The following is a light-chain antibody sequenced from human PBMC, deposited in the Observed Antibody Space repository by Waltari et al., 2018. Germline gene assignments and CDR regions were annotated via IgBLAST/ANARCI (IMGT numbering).Light chain of an antibody. Sequence: EIVLTQSPGTLSLSPGERVILSCRVSQSVSRALAWYQQKPGQAPRLLIYGESNRATGIPDSFSGSGSGTDFSLTISRLEPEDFAVYYCQHYVRLPVTFGQGTKVEIK. J-gene: IGKJ1*01. CDR1: QSVSRA. CDR2: GES. V-gene: IGKV3-20*01. CDR3: QHYVRLPVT.